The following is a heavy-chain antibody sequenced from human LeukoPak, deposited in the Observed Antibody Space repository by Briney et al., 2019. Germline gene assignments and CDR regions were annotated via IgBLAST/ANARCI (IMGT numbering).Heavy chain of an antibody. CDR3: ARADILTGSEAGY. D-gene: IGHD3-9*01. J-gene: IGHJ4*02. CDR1: GYAFTNYG. CDR2: ISAYNGNT. Sequence: ASVKVSCKASGYAFTNYGFSWVRQAPGQGLEWMGWISAYNGNTNYAQKLQGRVTMTTDTSTSTAYMELRSLRSDDTAVYYCARADILTGSEAGYWGQGTLVTVSS. V-gene: IGHV1-18*01.